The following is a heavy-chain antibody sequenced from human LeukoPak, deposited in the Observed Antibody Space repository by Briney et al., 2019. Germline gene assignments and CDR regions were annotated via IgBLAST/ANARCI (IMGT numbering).Heavy chain of an antibody. Sequence: GGSLRLSCAASGFTFSSYGMHWVRQAPGKGLEWVAVIWYDGSNKYYADPVKGRFTISRDNSKNTLYLQMNSLRAEDTAVYYCARDTGRDYYDSSGYHLFDYWGQGTMVTVSS. D-gene: IGHD3-22*01. CDR1: GFTFSSYG. J-gene: IGHJ4*02. CDR2: IWYDGSNK. CDR3: ARDTGRDYYDSSGYHLFDY. V-gene: IGHV3-33*01.